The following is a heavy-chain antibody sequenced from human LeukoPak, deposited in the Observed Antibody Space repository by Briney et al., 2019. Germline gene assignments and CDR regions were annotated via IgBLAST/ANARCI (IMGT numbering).Heavy chain of an antibody. CDR2: LRGDGSFT. Sequence: GGSLRLSCAASGFTFSSSWMHWVRQAPGKGLVWVSRLRGDGSFTNYADPVKGRFTISRDNSKNTLHLQMNSLRAEDTALYYCARLVVAAGIAYYDYWGQGTLVTVSS. CDR3: ARLVVAAGIAYYDY. V-gene: IGHV3-74*01. CDR1: GFTFSSSW. D-gene: IGHD1-14*01. J-gene: IGHJ4*02.